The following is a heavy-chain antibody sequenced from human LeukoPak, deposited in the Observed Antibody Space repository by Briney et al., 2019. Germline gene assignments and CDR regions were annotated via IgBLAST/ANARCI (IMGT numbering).Heavy chain of an antibody. J-gene: IGHJ4*02. Sequence: SETLSLTCTVSGGSISSSRYYWGWIRQPPGNGLEWIGSVYYSGRTHYNPSLKSPVTISGDTSKNQFPLRLSSVTAADTAVYYCARHGGYSNGPGGVDYWGQGTLVTVSS. D-gene: IGHD5-18*01. CDR1: GGSISSSRYY. CDR3: ARHGGYSNGPGGVDY. CDR2: VYYSGRT. V-gene: IGHV4-39*01.